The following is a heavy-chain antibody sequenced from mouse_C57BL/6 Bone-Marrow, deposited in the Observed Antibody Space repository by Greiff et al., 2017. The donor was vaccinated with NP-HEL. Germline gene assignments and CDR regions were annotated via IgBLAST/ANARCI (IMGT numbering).Heavy chain of an antibody. J-gene: IGHJ3*01. CDR1: GYTFTDYY. CDR2: INPYNGGT. CDR3: AREGDGYYPAWFAY. Sequence: EVQLKESGPVLVKPGASVKMSCKASGYTFTDYYMNWVKQSHGKSLEWIGVINPYNGGTSYNQKFKGKATLTVDKSSSTAYMELNSLTSEDSAVYYGAREGDGYYPAWFAYWGQGTLVTVSA. V-gene: IGHV1-19*01. D-gene: IGHD2-3*01.